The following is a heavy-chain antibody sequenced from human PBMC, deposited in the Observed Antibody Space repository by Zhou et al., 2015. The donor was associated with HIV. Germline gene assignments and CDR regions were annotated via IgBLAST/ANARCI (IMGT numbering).Heavy chain of an antibody. CDR1: GFSFSYYG. J-gene: IGHJ6*03. D-gene: IGHD3-3*01. CDR2: ISYDGSNK. Sequence: QVQLVESGGGVVQPGTSLRLSCAASGFSFSYYGMHWVRQAPGKGLEWVAVISYDGSNKYYADSVKGRFSISRDNPKNTLYLQMNSLRPEDTGIYYCAKDRSGTTPPYYYYYMNLWGKGTTVTVSS. CDR3: AKDRSGTTPPYYYYYMNL. V-gene: IGHV3-30*18.